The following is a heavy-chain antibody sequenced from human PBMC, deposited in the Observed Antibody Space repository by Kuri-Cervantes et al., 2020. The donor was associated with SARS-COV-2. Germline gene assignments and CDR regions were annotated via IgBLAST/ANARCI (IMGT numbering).Heavy chain of an antibody. Sequence: ASVKVSCKVSGYTLTELSMHWVRQAPGKGLEWMGGFDPEDGETIYAQKFQGRVTMTTDTSTSTAYMELRSLRSDDTAVYYCARGKDETRLGFNYWGQGPL. CDR2: FDPEDGET. V-gene: IGHV1-24*01. CDR3: ARGKDETRLGFNY. J-gene: IGHJ4*02. D-gene: IGHD7-27*01. CDR1: GYTLTELS.